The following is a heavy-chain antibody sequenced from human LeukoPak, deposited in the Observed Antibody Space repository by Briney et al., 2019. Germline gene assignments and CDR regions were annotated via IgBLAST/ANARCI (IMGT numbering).Heavy chain of an antibody. CDR2: ISYDGSNK. CDR1: GFTFSSYG. D-gene: IGHD6-13*01. CDR3: ARDYRSFGPAGPDY. J-gene: IGHJ4*02. V-gene: IGHV3-30*03. Sequence: GGSLRLSCAASGFTFSSYGLHWVRQAPGKGLEWVAVISYDGSNKYYADSVKGRFTISRDNSKNTLYLQMNSLGAEDTAVYYCARDYRSFGPAGPDYWGQGTLVTVSS.